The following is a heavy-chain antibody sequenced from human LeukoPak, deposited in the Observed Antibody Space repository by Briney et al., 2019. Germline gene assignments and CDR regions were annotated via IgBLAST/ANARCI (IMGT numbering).Heavy chain of an antibody. V-gene: IGHV3-30*18. CDR3: AKSIWFGEFLYGMDV. J-gene: IGHJ6*01. CDR2: ISYDGSNK. Sequence: GGSLRLSCAASGFTFSSYGMHWVRQAPGKGLEWVAVISYDGSNKYYADSVKGRFTISRDNSKNTLYLQMNSLRAEDTAVYYCAKSIWFGEFLYGMDVWGQGTTVTVSS. D-gene: IGHD3-10*01. CDR1: GFTFSSYG.